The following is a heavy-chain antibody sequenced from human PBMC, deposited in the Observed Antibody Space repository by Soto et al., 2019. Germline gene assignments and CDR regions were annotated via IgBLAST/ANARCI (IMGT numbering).Heavy chain of an antibody. CDR1: GYTFFDYT. J-gene: IGHJ2*01. V-gene: IGHV1-18*01. Sequence: QAQLVQSAAEVKKPGASVRLSCRASGYTFFDYTIIWVRQTPEKRLEWVGWVTAYNGDTSYAEKFKGRVTVTSDTRTSTSYLELRSLKSDDSAIYYCARGPDLWGRGTLVTVSS. CDR2: VTAYNGDT. CDR3: ARGPDL.